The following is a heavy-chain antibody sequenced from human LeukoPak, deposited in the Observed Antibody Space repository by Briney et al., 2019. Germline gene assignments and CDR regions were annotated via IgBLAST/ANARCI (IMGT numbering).Heavy chain of an antibody. J-gene: IGHJ6*02. Sequence: ASVKVSCKTSGGTFSSSAITWVRQAPGQRLEWMGRIIPALNITSYAQKFQGRVTITADTSTSTAYTELSSLRSEETAVYYCARDQGLTAPPPYGLDVWGQGTTVTVSS. CDR2: IIPALNIT. V-gene: IGHV1-69*04. D-gene: IGHD5-18*01. CDR3: ARDQGLTAPPPYGLDV. CDR1: GGTFSSSA.